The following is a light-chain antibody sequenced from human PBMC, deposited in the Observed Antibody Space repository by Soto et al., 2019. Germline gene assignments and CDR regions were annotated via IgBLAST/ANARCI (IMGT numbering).Light chain of an antibody. CDR3: QQRSNWPPTIT. J-gene: IGKJ5*01. CDR1: QSVSSY. CDR2: DAS. Sequence: EIVLTQSPATLSLSPGERATLSCRASQSVSSYLAWYQQKPGHAPRLLINDASNRATGIPARFSGSGSGTDFTLTISSLEPEDFAVYYCQQRSNWPPTITFGQGTRLEIK. V-gene: IGKV3-11*01.